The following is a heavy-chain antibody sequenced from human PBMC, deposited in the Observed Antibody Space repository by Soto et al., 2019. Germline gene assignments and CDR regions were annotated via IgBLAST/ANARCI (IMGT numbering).Heavy chain of an antibody. J-gene: IGHJ6*02. CDR3: AKDSSRGYYYGMDV. Sequence: GSLRLSCAASGFTFSSYAMSWVRQAPGKGLEWVSAISGSGGSTYYADSVKGRFTFSRDNSKNTLYLQMNSLRAEDTAVYYCAKDSSRGYYYGMDVWGHGTTVTVSS. CDR2: ISGSGGST. V-gene: IGHV3-23*01. D-gene: IGHD6-6*01. CDR1: GFTFSSYA.